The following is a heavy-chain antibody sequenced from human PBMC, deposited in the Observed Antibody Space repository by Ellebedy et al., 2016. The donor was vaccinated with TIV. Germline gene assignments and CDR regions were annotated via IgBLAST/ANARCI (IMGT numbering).Heavy chain of an antibody. CDR2: ISGSGGST. Sequence: GESLKISXAASGFTFSGYWMTWVRQAPGKGLEWVSAISGSGGSTYYADSVKGRFTISRDNSKNTLYLQMNSLRAEDTAVYYCAKGLELPSYWGQGTLVTVSS. J-gene: IGHJ4*02. CDR3: AKGLELPSY. V-gene: IGHV3-23*01. D-gene: IGHD3-10*01. CDR1: GFTFSGYW.